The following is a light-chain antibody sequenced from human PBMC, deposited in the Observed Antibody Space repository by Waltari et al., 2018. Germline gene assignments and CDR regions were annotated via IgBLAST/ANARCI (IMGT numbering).Light chain of an antibody. CDR2: DAS. CDR1: QSVSRT. Sequence: EIVLTQSPGTLSLSPGERATLSCRASQSVSRTLAWYQQKPGQAPRLLIYDASIRATGIPDRFSGSGSGTDFSLTISRLEPEDFAVYYCQEYGRLPATFGQGTKVEIK. J-gene: IGKJ1*01. V-gene: IGKV3-20*01. CDR3: QEYGRLPAT.